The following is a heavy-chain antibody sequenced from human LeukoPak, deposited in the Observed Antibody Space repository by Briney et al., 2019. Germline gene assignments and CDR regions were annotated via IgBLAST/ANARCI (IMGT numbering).Heavy chain of an antibody. CDR1: GDSISSNRYC. J-gene: IGHJ2*01. CDR3: AGQSSTDTSCTLFRWYFDL. V-gene: IGHV4-39*01. Sequence: SQALSLTCTVSGDSISSNRYCWGWLRQPPGQVLEGIGRFYYRGSPYYNPPLKSRVTISVDTSKNQFSLRLSSVAAADTAIYYCAGQSSTDTSCTLFRWYFDLWGRGTLVTVSS. CDR2: FYYRGSP. D-gene: IGHD2-2*01.